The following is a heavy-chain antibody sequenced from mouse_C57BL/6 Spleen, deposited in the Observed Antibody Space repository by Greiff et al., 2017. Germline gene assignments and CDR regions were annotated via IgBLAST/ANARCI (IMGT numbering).Heavy chain of an antibody. J-gene: IGHJ2*01. Sequence: QVQLQQSGAELVKPGASVKLSCKASGYTFTEYTIHWVKQRSGQGLEWIGWFYPGSGSIKYNEKFKDKATLTADKSSSTVYMERSRLTSEDSAVYFCARHEVGLLRYPQYYFDYWGQGTTLTVSS. CDR1: GYTFTEYT. D-gene: IGHD1-1*01. CDR2: FYPGSGSI. CDR3: ARHEVGLLRYPQYYFDY. V-gene: IGHV1-62-2*01.